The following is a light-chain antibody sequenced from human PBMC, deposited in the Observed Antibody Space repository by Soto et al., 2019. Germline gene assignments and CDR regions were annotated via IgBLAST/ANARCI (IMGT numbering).Light chain of an antibody. CDR3: QQRSNWPLT. CDR2: DAS. J-gene: IGKJ4*01. Sequence: EIVLTQSPATLSLSPGERATLSCRASQSVNTYLAWYQQRPGQAPRLLMYDASNRATGIPARFSGRGSGTDFTLTIDSLYPEDFAVYYCQQRSNWPLTFGGGTKVEI. V-gene: IGKV3-11*01. CDR1: QSVNTY.